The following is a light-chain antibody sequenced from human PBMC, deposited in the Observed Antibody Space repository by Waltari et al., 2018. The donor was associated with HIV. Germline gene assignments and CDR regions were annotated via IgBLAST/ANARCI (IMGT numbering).Light chain of an antibody. CDR3: SSYATGNTYV. J-gene: IGLJ1*01. V-gene: IGLV2-23*02. CDR1: NRDIWKYYP. CDR2: EVT. Sequence: QSALTQPSSVSGSPGQAITNPFTGANRDIWKYYPFPWYQQHPGKVPQVFIFEVTTRPSGISHRFSGSKSDNTASLTISGLQAEDEADYYCSSYATGNTYVFGTGTSVTVL.